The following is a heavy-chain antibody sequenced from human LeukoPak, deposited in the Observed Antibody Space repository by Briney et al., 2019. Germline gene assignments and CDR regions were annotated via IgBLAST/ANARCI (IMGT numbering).Heavy chain of an antibody. Sequence: GGSLRLSCAASGFTFSDYSMNWVRQAPGKGLEWVSYISSSSSNIYYADSVKGRFTISRDNAKNSLYLQMNSLRDGDTAVYYCARDVVGPNRWVYGMDVWGQGTTVTVSS. CDR1: GFTFSDYS. CDR2: ISSSSSNI. J-gene: IGHJ6*02. V-gene: IGHV3-48*02. CDR3: ARDVVGPNRWVYGMDV. D-gene: IGHD3/OR15-3a*01.